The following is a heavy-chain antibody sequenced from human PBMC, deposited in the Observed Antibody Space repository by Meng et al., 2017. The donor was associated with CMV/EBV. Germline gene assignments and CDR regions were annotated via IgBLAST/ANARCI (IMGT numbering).Heavy chain of an antibody. Sequence: GESLKISCAASGFTFSSYSMNWVRQAPGKGLEWVSYISSSSSTIYYADSVKGRFTISRDNSKNTLYLQMNSLRAEDTAVYYCARAPSSEGYWGQGTLVTISS. D-gene: IGHD3-16*01. CDR2: ISSSSSTI. CDR3: ARAPSSEGY. J-gene: IGHJ4*02. V-gene: IGHV3-48*01. CDR1: GFTFSSYS.